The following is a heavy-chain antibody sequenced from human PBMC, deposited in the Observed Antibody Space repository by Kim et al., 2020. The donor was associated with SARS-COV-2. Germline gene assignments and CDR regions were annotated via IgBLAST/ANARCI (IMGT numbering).Heavy chain of an antibody. J-gene: IGHJ6*02. V-gene: IGHV3-7*03. Sequence: GGSLRLSCAASGFTFSSYWMSWVRQAPGKGLEWVANIKQDGSEKYYVDSVKGRFTISRDNAKNSLYLQMNSLRAEDTAVYYCARDQGGSYSRGGMDVWGQGTTVTVPS. CDR3: ARDQGGSYSRGGMDV. D-gene: IGHD1-26*01. CDR1: GFTFSSYW. CDR2: IKQDGSEK.